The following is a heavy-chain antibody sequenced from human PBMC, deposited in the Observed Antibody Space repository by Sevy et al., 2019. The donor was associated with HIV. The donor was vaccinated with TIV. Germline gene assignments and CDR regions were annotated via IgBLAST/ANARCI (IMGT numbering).Heavy chain of an antibody. CDR1: GFTFSSYW. D-gene: IGHD3-10*01. J-gene: IGHJ6*02. CDR2: INSDGSST. V-gene: IGHV3-74*01. CDR3: ARGGGSGSTPNYYGMDV. Sequence: GGSLRLSCAASGFTFSSYWMHWVRQAPGKGLVWVSRINSDGSSTSYGDSVKGRFTISRDNAKNTLYLQMNSLRAEDTAVYYCARGGGSGSTPNYYGMDVWGQGTTVTVSS.